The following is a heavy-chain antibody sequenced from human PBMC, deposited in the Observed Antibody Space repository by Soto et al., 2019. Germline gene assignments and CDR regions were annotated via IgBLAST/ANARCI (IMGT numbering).Heavy chain of an antibody. Sequence: VQLQESGPGLVKPSETLSLTCTVSGGSINNYYWSWIRQPPGKGLEWIGYIYYRGSTNYNPSLDRRVTISGDASKIPFSLMLTSVTAADTCVYYCARHDSGWTPSYFDYWGQGTLVTVSS. CDR1: GGSINNYY. J-gene: IGHJ4*02. D-gene: IGHD6-19*01. V-gene: IGHV4-59*08. CDR3: ARHDSGWTPSYFDY. CDR2: IYYRGST.